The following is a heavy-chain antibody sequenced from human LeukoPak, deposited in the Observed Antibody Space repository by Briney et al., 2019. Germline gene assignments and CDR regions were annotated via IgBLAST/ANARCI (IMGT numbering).Heavy chain of an antibody. D-gene: IGHD3-22*01. Sequence: GASVKVSCKASGGTFSSYAISWVRQAPGQGLEWMGGIIPIFGTANYAQKFQGRVTITADESTSTAYMELSSLRSEDTAVYYCARQGASRSHYDSSGYLDYWGQGTLVTVSS. V-gene: IGHV1-69*01. CDR3: ARQGASRSHYDSSGYLDY. CDR1: GGTFSSYA. J-gene: IGHJ4*01. CDR2: IIPIFGTA.